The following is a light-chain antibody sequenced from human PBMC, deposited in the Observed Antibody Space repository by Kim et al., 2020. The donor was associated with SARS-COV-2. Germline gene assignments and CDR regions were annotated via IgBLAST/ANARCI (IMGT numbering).Light chain of an antibody. J-gene: IGLJ3*02. Sequence: QPVLTQSPSASASLGASVRLTCTLSSGHSDYAIAWHQQQPEKGPRFLIKVNSDGTYAKGDGIPDRFSVSTSGAERYLIVSSLQSEDEADYYCQTWATDVVFGGGTQLTVL. V-gene: IGLV4-69*02. CDR2: VNSDGTY. CDR3: QTWATDVV. CDR1: SGHSDYA.